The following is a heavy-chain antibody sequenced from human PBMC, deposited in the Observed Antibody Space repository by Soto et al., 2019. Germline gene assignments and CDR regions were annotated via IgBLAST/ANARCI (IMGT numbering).Heavy chain of an antibody. Sequence: ELQLVASGGGLVQPGGSLRLSCAASGFTVSNNYVRWVRQAPGKGLEWVSLIFSNGDTPYADSVKGRFIISRDSSSNTLYLQMNSLRVEDTAVYYCAREGTYNWVGGQGIQVTVSS. CDR3: AREGTYNWV. CDR2: IFSNGDT. D-gene: IGHD1-1*01. V-gene: IGHV3-66*01. J-gene: IGHJ4*02. CDR1: GFTVSNNY.